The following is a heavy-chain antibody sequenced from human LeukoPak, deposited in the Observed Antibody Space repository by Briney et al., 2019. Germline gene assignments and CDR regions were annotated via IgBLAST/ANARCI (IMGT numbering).Heavy chain of an antibody. CDR2: IYPGDSDT. V-gene: IGHV5-51*01. J-gene: IGHJ4*02. D-gene: IGHD2-2*01. CDR3: ARRQGCSSTSCPPDS. Sequence: GESLKISCRGSGYSFTTYWIGWVRQMPGKGLEWRGIIYPGDSDTRYSPSFQGQVTMSADKSINTAYLQWSSLKASDTAMYYCARRQGCSSTSCPPDSWGQGTLVTVSS. CDR1: GYSFTTYW.